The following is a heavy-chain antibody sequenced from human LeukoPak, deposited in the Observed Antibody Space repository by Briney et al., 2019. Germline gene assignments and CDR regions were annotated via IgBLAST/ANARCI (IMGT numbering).Heavy chain of an antibody. Sequence: GGSLRLSCAASGFTFSSYAMSWVRQAPGKGLEWISAISGSGGGTYYADSVKGRFTISRDNSKNTLYLQMNSLRAEDTAVYYCAKPPRYYYDSSGYYYSDYWGQGTLVTVSS. CDR3: AKPPRYYYDSSGYYYSDY. D-gene: IGHD3-22*01. CDR1: GFTFSSYA. J-gene: IGHJ4*02. CDR2: ISGSGGGT. V-gene: IGHV3-23*01.